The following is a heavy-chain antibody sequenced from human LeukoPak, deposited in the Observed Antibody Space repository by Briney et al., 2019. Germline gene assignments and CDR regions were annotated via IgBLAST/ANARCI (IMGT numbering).Heavy chain of an antibody. V-gene: IGHV1-2*02. CDR3: AREDYSDSHFDY. D-gene: IGHD4-11*01. J-gene: IGHJ4*02. Sequence: ASVKVSCKASGYTFTGYYMHWVRQAPGQGLEWMGWINPHSGATNYAQKFQGRVSMTRDTSINTAYMELSRLRSDDTAVFYCAREDYSDSHFDYWGQGTLVTVSS. CDR2: INPHSGAT. CDR1: GYTFTGYY.